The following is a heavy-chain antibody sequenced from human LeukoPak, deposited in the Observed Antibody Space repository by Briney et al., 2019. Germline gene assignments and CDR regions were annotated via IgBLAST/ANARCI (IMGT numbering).Heavy chain of an antibody. Sequence: GGSLRLSCAASGFTFMTYSMNWVRQAPGKGLEWVSYISTSSITIKYADAVKGRFTISRDNDKNSVYLQMNSLRADDTAVYYCARGGSYYWPIDLWGQGTLVTVSS. CDR2: ISTSSITI. J-gene: IGHJ5*02. CDR3: ARGGSYYWPIDL. CDR1: GFTFMTYS. D-gene: IGHD1-26*01. V-gene: IGHV3-48*01.